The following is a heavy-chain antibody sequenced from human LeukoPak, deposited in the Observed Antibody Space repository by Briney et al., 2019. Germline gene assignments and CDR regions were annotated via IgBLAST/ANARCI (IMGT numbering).Heavy chain of an antibody. J-gene: IGHJ4*02. CDR2: ISAYNGNT. D-gene: IGHD5-18*01. CDR1: GYTFISYG. V-gene: IGHV1-18*01. CDR3: ARGASTGYSYGLQLFDY. Sequence: ASVKVSCKASGYTFISYGISWVRQAPGQGLEWMGWISAYNGNTNYAQKLQGRVTMTTDTSTSTAYMELRSLRSDDTAVYYCARGASTGYSYGLQLFDYWGQGTLVTVSS.